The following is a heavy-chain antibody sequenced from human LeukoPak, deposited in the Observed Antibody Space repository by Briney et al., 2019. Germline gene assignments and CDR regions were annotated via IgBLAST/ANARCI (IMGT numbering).Heavy chain of an antibody. V-gene: IGHV3-7*01. CDR2: INKDGSKK. J-gene: IGHJ4*02. D-gene: IGHD1-26*01. CDR3: VRDAPGREGPHY. CDR1: GFTFSSYS. Sequence: GGSLRLSCAASGFTFSSYSMNWVRQAPGKGLEGLANINKDGSKKDYVDSVKGRFTISRDNAKNSLSLQMDSLRVEDTAVYHCVRDAPGREGPHYWGQGILVTVSS.